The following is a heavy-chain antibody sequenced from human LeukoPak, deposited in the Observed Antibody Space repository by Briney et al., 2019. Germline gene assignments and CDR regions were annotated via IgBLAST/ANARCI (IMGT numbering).Heavy chain of an antibody. Sequence: SETLSLTCAVSGYSISSGYYWGWIRQPPGKGLEWIGSIYHSGSTYYNPSLKSRVTISVDTSKNQFSLKLSSVTAADTAVYYCATYSGSYYYCDYWGQGTLVTVSS. CDR1: GYSISSGYY. V-gene: IGHV4-38-2*01. CDR3: ATYSGSYYYCDY. D-gene: IGHD1-26*01. J-gene: IGHJ4*02. CDR2: IYHSGST.